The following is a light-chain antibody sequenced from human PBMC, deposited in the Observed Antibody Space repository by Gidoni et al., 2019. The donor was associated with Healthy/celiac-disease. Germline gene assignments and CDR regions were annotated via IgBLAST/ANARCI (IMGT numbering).Light chain of an antibody. V-gene: IGKV1-39*01. CDR1: QSISSY. CDR3: QQSYSTPWT. CDR2: AAS. J-gene: IGKJ1*01. Sequence: DLQITQSPSSLSASVGDRVTITFRASQSISSYLNWYQQKPGKAPKLLIYAASSLQSGVPSRFSGSGSGTDFTLTISSLQPEDFATYYCQQSYSTPWTFXQXTKVEIK.